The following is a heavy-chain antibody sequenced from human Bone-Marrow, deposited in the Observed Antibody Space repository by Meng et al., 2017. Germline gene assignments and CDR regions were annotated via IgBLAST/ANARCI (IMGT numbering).Heavy chain of an antibody. Sequence: GESLKISCVVSGFIVSSNYMSWVRQAPGKGLEWVSIIYSGGSRYYADSVKGRFTISRDTSDNTLYLQMNSLRIEDTAVYYCVRTYSSGPRYFDTGARERWSPSPQ. CDR2: IYSGGSR. V-gene: IGHV3-66*02. CDR3: VRTYSSGPRYFDT. CDR1: GFIVSSNY. D-gene: IGHD6-19*01. J-gene: IGHJ4*02.